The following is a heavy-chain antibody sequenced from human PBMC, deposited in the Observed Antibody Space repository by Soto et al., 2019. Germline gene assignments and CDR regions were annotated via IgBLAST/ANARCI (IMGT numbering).Heavy chain of an antibody. CDR1: GFTFSSYG. V-gene: IGHV3-30*18. CDR2: ISYDGSNK. Sequence: GGSLRLSCAASGFTFSSYGMHWVRQAPGKGLEWVAVISYDGSNKYYADSVRGRFTISRDNSKNTLYLQMNSLRAEDTAVYYCAKEIYYDSSGYYYGYFDYWGQGTLVTVSS. D-gene: IGHD3-22*01. CDR3: AKEIYYDSSGYYYGYFDY. J-gene: IGHJ4*02.